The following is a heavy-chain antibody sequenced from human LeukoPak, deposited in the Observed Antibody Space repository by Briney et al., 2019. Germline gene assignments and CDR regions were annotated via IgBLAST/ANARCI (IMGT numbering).Heavy chain of an antibody. V-gene: IGHV4-39*07. Sequence: PSETLSLTCTVSGGSISSSSYYWGWIRQPPGKGLEWIGSIYYSGSTYYNPSLKSRVTISVDTSKNQFSLKLSSVTAADTAVYYCARDLVEGPHADWGQGTLVTVSS. CDR1: GGSISSSSYY. J-gene: IGHJ4*02. CDR3: ARDLVEGPHAD. D-gene: IGHD2-8*01. CDR2: IYYSGST.